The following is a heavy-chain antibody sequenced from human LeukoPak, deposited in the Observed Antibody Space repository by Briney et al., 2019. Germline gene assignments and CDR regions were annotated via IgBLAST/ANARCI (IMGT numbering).Heavy chain of an antibody. D-gene: IGHD6-19*01. CDR1: GGSFSGYY. CDR3: ASECSSGARPYYYYMDV. J-gene: IGHJ6*03. V-gene: IGHV4-34*01. Sequence: SETLSLTCAVYGGSFSGYYWSWIRQPPGKGLEWIGEINHSGSTNYNPSLKSRVTISVDTSKNQFSLKLSSVTAADTAVYYCASECSSGARPYYYYMDVWGKGTTVTVSS. CDR2: INHSGST.